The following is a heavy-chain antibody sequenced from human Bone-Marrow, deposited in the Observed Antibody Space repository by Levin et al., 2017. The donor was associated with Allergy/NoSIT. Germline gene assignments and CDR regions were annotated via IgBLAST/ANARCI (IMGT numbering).Heavy chain of an antibody. D-gene: IGHD3/OR15-3a*01. Sequence: KSSETLSLTCSVSGGSMHTTNHYWGWIRQPPGKGLEWIGSIFYSGSTFYTPSLNGRITMSIDTSNHQFSLKLSSVTAADTAIYYCVTNSLEFSTGYPTWFDSWGQGTLVTVSS. CDR3: VTNSLEFSTGYPTWFDS. V-gene: IGHV4-39*07. CDR1: GGSMHTTNHY. CDR2: IFYSGST. J-gene: IGHJ5*01.